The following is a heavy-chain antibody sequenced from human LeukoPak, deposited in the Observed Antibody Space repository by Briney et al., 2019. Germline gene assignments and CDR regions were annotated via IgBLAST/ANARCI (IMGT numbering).Heavy chain of an antibody. V-gene: IGHV3-23*01. J-gene: IGHJ4*02. D-gene: IGHD1-14*01. CDR1: GFPFSSYA. CDR2: ISASADNT. CDR3: AKRGPRCFDY. Sequence: PGGSLRLSCAASGFPFSSYAMSWVHQAPGKGLEWVSAISASADNTYYADSVKGRFTISRDNSKNTLYLQMNSLRAEDTAVYYCAKRGPRCFDYWGQGTLVTVSS.